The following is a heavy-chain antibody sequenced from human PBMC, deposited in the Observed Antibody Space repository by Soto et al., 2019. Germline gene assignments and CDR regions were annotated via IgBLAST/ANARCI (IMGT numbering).Heavy chain of an antibody. J-gene: IGHJ1*01. CDR2: IRSKAYGGTT. CDR3: TGHEQWLVRVYFQH. Sequence: EVQLVESGGGLVQPGRSLRLSCTASGFTFGDYAMSWVRQAPGKGLEWVGFIRSKAYGGTTEYAAYVKGRFTISRDDSKSIAYQQMNSLNPEDTAAYYCTGHEQWLVRVYFQHWGQGTLVTLS. D-gene: IGHD6-19*01. CDR1: GFTFGDYA. V-gene: IGHV3-49*04.